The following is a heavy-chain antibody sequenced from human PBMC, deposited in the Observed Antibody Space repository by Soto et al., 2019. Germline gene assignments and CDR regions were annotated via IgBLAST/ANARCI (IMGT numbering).Heavy chain of an antibody. CDR3: ARAGIAAPTYYFDY. D-gene: IGHD6-25*01. J-gene: IGHJ4*02. CDR2: INHSGST. CDR1: GGSFSGYY. Sequence: SETLSLPCAVYGGSFSGYYWSWIRQPPGKGLEWIGEINHSGSTNYNPSLKSRVTISVDTSKNQFSLKLSSVTAADTAVYYCARAGIAAPTYYFDYWGQGTLVTVSS. V-gene: IGHV4-34*01.